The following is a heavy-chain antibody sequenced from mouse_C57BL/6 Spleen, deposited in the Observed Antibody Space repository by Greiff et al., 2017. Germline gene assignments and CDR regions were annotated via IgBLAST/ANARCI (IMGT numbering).Heavy chain of an antibody. CDR1: GYTFTSYW. D-gene: IGHD1-1*01. CDR3: ARWYYGRSYWFAY. CDR2: IDPSDSYT. V-gene: IGHV1-69*01. J-gene: IGHJ3*01. Sequence: QVQLQQPGAELVMPGASVKLSCKASGYTFTSYWMHWVKQRPGQGLEWIGEIDPSDSYTNYNQKFKGKSTLTVDKSSSTAYMQLSSLTSEDSAVYYCARWYYGRSYWFAYWGQGTLVTVSA.